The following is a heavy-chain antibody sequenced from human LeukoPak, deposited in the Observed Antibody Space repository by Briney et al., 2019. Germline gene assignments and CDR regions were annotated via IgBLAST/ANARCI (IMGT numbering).Heavy chain of an antibody. CDR2: ISYGGHNK. J-gene: IGHJ4*02. CDR1: GFTFSNYA. CDR3: ARGQFRLSDFDSSGFDY. V-gene: IGHV3-30*04. Sequence: GSLRLSCVASGFTFSNYAMHWVRQAPGKGLEWVAVISYGGHNKYYADSVKGRFTISRDNSKNTLYLQMISLRAEDTAVYYCARGQFRLSDFDSSGFDYWGQGTLLTVSS. D-gene: IGHD3-22*01.